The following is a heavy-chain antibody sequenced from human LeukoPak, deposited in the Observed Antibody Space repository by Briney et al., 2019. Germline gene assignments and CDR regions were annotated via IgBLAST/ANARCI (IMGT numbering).Heavy chain of an antibody. CDR3: ARDQGLAYCGGDCFPAYFDY. Sequence: GGSLRLSCAASGFTFSSYEMNWVRQAPGKGLEWVSYISRSGSTIYYADSVKGRFTISRDNAKNSLYLQMNSLRAEDTAVYYCARDQGLAYCGGDCFPAYFDYWGQGTLVTVSS. V-gene: IGHV3-48*03. J-gene: IGHJ4*02. CDR1: GFTFSSYE. CDR2: ISRSGSTI. D-gene: IGHD2-21*02.